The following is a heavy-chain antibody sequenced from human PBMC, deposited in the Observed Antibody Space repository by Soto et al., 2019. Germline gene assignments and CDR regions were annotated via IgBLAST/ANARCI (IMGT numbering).Heavy chain of an antibody. J-gene: IGHJ6*02. CDR1: GGSVSSGSYY. CDR3: ARVLWGYCGTDCYPLDV. D-gene: IGHD2-21*02. CDR2: IYYSGST. V-gene: IGHV4-61*01. Sequence: SETLSLTCTVSGGSVSSGSYYWSWIRQPPGKGLEWIGYIYYSGSTNYNPSLKSRVTISVDTSKNQFSLKLSSVTAADTAVYYCARVLWGYCGTDCYPLDVWGQGTTVTVSS.